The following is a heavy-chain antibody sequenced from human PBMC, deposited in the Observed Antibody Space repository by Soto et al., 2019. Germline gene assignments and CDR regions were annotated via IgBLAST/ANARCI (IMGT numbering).Heavy chain of an antibody. CDR3: ARRWIVVGDPDAFDI. CDR1: GYSFTSYW. Sequence: PGDSLNISFKGSGYSFTSYWIGWVRQMPGKGLEWMGIIYPGDSDTRYSPSFQGQVTISADKSISTAYLQWSSLKASDTAMYYCARRWIVVGDPDAFDIWGQGTMVTVSS. D-gene: IGHD3-22*01. J-gene: IGHJ3*02. CDR2: IYPGDSDT. V-gene: IGHV5-51*01.